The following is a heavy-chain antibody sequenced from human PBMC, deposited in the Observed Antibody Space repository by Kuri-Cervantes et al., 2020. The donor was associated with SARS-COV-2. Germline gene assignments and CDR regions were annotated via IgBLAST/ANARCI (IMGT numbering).Heavy chain of an antibody. CDR1: GGSFSGYY. D-gene: IGHD3-3*01. J-gene: IGHJ6*01. CDR3: ASGLSQAPRSPHYDFWSGYLSSHYYYYGMAV. V-gene: IGHV4-34*01. Sequence: SETLSLTCAVYGGSFSGYYWSWIRQPPGKGLEWIGEINHSGNTNYDPSLKSRVTISIDTSKNQFSLKLSSVTAADTAVYYCASGLSQAPRSPHYDFWSGYLSSHYYYYGMAVWGQGNTV. CDR2: INHSGNT.